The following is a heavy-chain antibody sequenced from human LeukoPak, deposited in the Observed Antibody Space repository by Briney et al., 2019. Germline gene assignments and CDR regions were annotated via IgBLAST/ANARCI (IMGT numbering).Heavy chain of an antibody. V-gene: IGHV4-38-2*02. D-gene: IGHD3-3*01. CDR3: ARGSDFWSGYHLDY. J-gene: IGHJ4*02. Sequence: SETLSLTCTVSGYSISSGYYWGWIRQPPGKGLEWIGSIYHSGSTYYNPSLKSRVTISVDTSKNQFSLKLSSVTAADTAVYYCARGSDFWSGYHLDYWGQGTLVTVSS. CDR1: GYSISSGYY. CDR2: IYHSGST.